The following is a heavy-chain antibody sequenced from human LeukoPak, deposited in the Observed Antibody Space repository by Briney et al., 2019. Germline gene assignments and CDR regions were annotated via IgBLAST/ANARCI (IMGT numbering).Heavy chain of an antibody. CDR2: IYHSGST. V-gene: IGHV4-38-2*02. J-gene: IGHJ4*02. CDR3: ARGDIVVVPAALGQFDY. Sequence: PSETLSLTCTVSGYSISSGYYWGWIRQPPGKGLEWIGSIYHSGSTYYNPSLKSRVTISVDTSKNQFSLKLSSVTAADTAVYYCARGDIVVVPAALGQFDYWGQGTLVTVSS. CDR1: GYSISSGYY. D-gene: IGHD2-2*01.